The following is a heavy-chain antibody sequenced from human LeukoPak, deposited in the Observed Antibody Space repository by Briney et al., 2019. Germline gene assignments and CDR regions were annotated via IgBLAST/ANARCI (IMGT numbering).Heavy chain of an antibody. J-gene: IGHJ4*02. CDR3: ASTSRFPYYYDSSGYYYENDY. CDR2: IYTSGST. Sequence: SSQTLSLTCTVSGGSISSGSYYWGWIRQPAGKGLEWIGRIYTSGSTNYNPSLKSRVTISVDTSKNQFSLKLSSVTAADTAVYYCASTSRFPYYYDSSGYYYENDYWGQGTLVTVSS. D-gene: IGHD3-22*01. V-gene: IGHV4-61*02. CDR1: GGSISSGSYY.